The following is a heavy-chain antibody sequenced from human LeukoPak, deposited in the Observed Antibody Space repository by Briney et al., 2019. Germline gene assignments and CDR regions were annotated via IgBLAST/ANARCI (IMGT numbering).Heavy chain of an antibody. CDR2: ISSSGSTI. V-gene: IGHV3-11*01. D-gene: IGHD1-26*01. CDR3: ARDNRVGATIVGSCDY. J-gene: IGHJ4*02. Sequence: GGSLRLSCAASGFTFSDYYMSWIRQAPGKGLEWVSYISSSGSTIYYADSVKGRFTISRDNAKNSLYLQMNSLRAEDTAVYYCARDNRVGATIVGSCDYWGQGTLVTVSS. CDR1: GFTFSDYY.